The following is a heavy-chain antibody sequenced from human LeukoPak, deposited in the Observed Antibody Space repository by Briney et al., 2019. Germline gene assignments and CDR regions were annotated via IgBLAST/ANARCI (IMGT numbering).Heavy chain of an antibody. D-gene: IGHD3/OR15-3a*01. J-gene: IGHJ4*02. Sequence: EASVKVSCKASGGTFSSYAISWVRQAPGQGLEWMGGIIPIFGTANHAQKFQGRVTITADESTSTAYMELSSLRSEDTAVYYCARAVRDFWTSPVDYWGQGTLVTVSS. CDR3: ARAVRDFWTSPVDY. CDR1: GGTFSSYA. V-gene: IGHV1-69*01. CDR2: IIPIFGTA.